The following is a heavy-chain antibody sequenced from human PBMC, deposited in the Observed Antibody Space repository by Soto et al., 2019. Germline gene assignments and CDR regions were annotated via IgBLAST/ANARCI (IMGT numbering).Heavy chain of an antibody. Sequence: GGSLRLSCAASGFTFSSYAMSWVRQAPGKGLEWVSGITASGGSTYYADSVKGRFTISRDNSRNTLYLQMNSLRAEDTAVYYCASRGYCTGGTCYPNYWGQGTLVTVSS. D-gene: IGHD2-15*01. J-gene: IGHJ4*02. CDR1: GFTFSSYA. V-gene: IGHV3-23*01. CDR2: ITASGGST. CDR3: ASRGYCTGGTCYPNY.